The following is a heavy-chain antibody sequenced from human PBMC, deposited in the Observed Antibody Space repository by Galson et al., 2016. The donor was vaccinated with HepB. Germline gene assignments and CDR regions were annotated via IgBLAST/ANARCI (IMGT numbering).Heavy chain of an antibody. J-gene: IGHJ6*02. Sequence: SVKVSCKASGGTFSSYAISWVRQAPGQGLEWMGVIINLYGTANYALKFQGRVTITADESTSPAHMGVSSLRYEDTAVYYCARVRDGYNTHFYYGMDVWGQGTSVTVS. D-gene: IGHD5-24*01. CDR3: ARVRDGYNTHFYYGMDV. V-gene: IGHV1-69*13. CDR2: IINLYGTA. CDR1: GGTFSSYA.